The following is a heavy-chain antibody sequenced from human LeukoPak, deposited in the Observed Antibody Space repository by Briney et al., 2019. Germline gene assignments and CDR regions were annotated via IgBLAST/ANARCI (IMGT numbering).Heavy chain of an antibody. CDR1: GFTFDDYG. D-gene: IGHD6-19*01. CDR2: INWNGGST. CDR3: ARALPIAVAGTSWFDP. V-gene: IGHV3-20*04. Sequence: GGSLRLSCAASGFTFDDYGMSWVRQAPGKGLGWVSGINWNGGSTGYADSVKGRFTISRDNAKNSLYLQMNSLRAEDTALYYCARALPIAVAGTSWFDPWGQGTLVTVSS. J-gene: IGHJ5*02.